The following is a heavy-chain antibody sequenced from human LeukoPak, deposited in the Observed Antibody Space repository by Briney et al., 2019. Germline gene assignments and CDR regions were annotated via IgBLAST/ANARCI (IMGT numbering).Heavy chain of an antibody. CDR2: IYYSGTT. V-gene: IGHV4-59*01. Sequence: SETLSLTCTVSDVTISSYYWSWIRRPPGKGLEWIGNIYYSGTTNYNPSLKSRVIISVDTSKNQFSLKLSPVIAADTAVYYCARVGVDYSGNIIKYYFDYWGQGTLVTVSS. CDR3: ARVGVDYSGNIIKYYFDY. D-gene: IGHD4-23*01. CDR1: DVTISSYY. J-gene: IGHJ4*02.